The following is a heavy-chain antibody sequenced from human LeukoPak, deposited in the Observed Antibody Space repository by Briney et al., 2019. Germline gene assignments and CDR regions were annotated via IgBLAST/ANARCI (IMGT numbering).Heavy chain of an antibody. V-gene: IGHV3-23*01. D-gene: IGHD6-13*01. CDR3: AKAEVAAAGYGWFDY. Sequence: GGSLRLSCVASGFPFSSYGMSWVRQAPGKGLEWVSAISGSGANTYYADSMKGRFTISRDNSKNTVYLQMNSLRAEDTAVYYCAKAEVAAAGYGWFDYWGQGTLVTVSS. J-gene: IGHJ4*02. CDR2: ISGSGANT. CDR1: GFPFSSYG.